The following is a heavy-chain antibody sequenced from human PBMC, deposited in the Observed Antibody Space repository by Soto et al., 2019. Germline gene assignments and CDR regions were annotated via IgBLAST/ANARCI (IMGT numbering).Heavy chain of an antibody. D-gene: IGHD5-12*01. Sequence: QVQLVQSGAEVKKPGSSVKVSCKASGGSFTRHAISWVRQAPGHGLEWMGGIVPIIGVANYAQNFQDRFTSSADESTSTAYMELPSLKSEDTAMYYCARGGDGYNYYFVYWGQGTLVTVSS. CDR3: ARGGDGYNYYFVY. CDR2: IVPIIGVA. J-gene: IGHJ4*02. CDR1: GGSFTRHA. V-gene: IGHV1-69*01.